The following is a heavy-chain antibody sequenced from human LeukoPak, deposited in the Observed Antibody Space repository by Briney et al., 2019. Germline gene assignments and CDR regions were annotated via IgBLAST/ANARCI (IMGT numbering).Heavy chain of an antibody. CDR1: GYTFTSYA. D-gene: IGHD2-21*02. CDR3: AREAVYCGGVCYFDY. J-gene: IGHJ4*02. Sequence: ASVKVSCKASGYTFTSYAMHWVRQAPGQRLEWMGWINAGNGNTKYSQKFQGRVTITRDTSASTAYMELSSLRSEDTAVYYCAREAVYCGGVCYFDYWGQGTLVTVSS. CDR2: INAGNGNT. V-gene: IGHV1-3*01.